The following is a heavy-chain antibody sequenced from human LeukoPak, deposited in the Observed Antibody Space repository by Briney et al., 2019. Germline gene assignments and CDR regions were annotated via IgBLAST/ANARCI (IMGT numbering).Heavy chain of an antibody. Sequence: PSETLSLTCTVSGGSISSYYWSWIRQPPGKGLEWIGYIYYSGSTNYNPSLKSRVTISVDTSKNQFSLKLRSVTAADTAVYYCARDTGIAVAGDAFDIWGQGTMVTVSS. CDR2: IYYSGST. J-gene: IGHJ3*02. D-gene: IGHD6-19*01. CDR3: ARDTGIAVAGDAFDI. CDR1: GGSISSYY. V-gene: IGHV4-59*12.